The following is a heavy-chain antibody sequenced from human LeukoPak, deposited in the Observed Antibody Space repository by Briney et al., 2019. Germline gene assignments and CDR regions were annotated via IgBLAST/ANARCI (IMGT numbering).Heavy chain of an antibody. CDR1: GGSISSYY. J-gene: IGHJ4*02. D-gene: IGHD3-10*01. CDR2: IYTSGST. Sequence: SETLSLTCTVSGGSISSYYCSWIRQPAGKGLEWIGRIYTSGSTNYNPSLNSRVTMSLDTSKNQFSLRLTSVTAADTAVYYCARGSESYRFLYDYWGQGTLVTVSS. V-gene: IGHV4-4*07. CDR3: ARGSESYRFLYDY.